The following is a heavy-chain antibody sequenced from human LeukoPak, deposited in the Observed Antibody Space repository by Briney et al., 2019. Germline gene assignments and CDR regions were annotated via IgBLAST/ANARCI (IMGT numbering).Heavy chain of an antibody. CDR3: ARDLHNSPY. V-gene: IGHV3-74*01. J-gene: IGHJ4*02. Sequence: GGSLRLSCAASGFTFNGYWMYWVRQAPGKGLVWVSRINTDGSSMNYADSVKGRFTISRDNAKNTLHLQMNSLRVEDTAVYYCARDLHNSPYWGQGTLVTVSS. CDR1: GFTFNGYW. D-gene: IGHD5-24*01. CDR2: INTDGSSM.